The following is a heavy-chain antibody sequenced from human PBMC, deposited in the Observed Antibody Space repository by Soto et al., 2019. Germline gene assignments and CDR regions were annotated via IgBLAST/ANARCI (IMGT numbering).Heavy chain of an antibody. D-gene: IGHD6-19*01. CDR3: VTGSGWYTDPYYFDY. CDR1: GGSISSYY. V-gene: IGHV4-59*01. CDR2: IYYSGST. Sequence: PSETLSLTCTVSGGSISSYYWSWIRQPPGKGLEWIGYIYYSGSTNYNPSLKSRVTISVDTSKNQFSLKLSSVTAADTAVYYCVTGSGWYTDPYYFDYWGQGTLVTVSS. J-gene: IGHJ4*02.